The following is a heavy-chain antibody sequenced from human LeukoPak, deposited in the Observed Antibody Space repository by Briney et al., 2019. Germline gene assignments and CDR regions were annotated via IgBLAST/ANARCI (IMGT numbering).Heavy chain of an antibody. J-gene: IGHJ2*01. CDR3: ARTDQGWSFDL. CDR2: IHYTGST. Sequence: SETLSLTCCGSRGTINNYHWSWLPHSPGEGLEWIGIIHYTGSTNCKPFLKSRVTISVDTSKNPFSLTLTSVTAADTAVYYCARTDQGWSFDLWGRGTLVTVSS. CDR1: RGTINNYH. V-gene: IGHV4-59*08.